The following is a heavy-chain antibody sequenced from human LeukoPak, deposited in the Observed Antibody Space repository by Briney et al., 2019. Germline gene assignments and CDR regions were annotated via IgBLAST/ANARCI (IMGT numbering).Heavy chain of an antibody. CDR2: ISAYNGNT. CDR3: ARVDRKRVVAAWLHWFDP. V-gene: IGHV1-18*04. D-gene: IGHD2-15*01. CDR1: GYTFTSYG. J-gene: IGHJ5*02. Sequence: GASVKVSCKASGYTFTSYGISWVRQAPGQGLEWMGWISAYNGNTNYAQKLQGRVTMTTDTSTSTAYMEMRSLRYNDTAVYYCARVDRKRVVAAWLHWFDPWGQGTLVTVSS.